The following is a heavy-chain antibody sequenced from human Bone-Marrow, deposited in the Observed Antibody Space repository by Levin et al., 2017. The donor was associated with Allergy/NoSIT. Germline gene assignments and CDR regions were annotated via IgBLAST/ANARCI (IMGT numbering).Heavy chain of an antibody. CDR1: GYRFTDYD. CDR2: FDPEQGET. V-gene: IGHV1-24*01. D-gene: IGHD3-16*02. CDR3: ATASSYDYLWGSNGFRTCDI. J-gene: IGHJ3*02. Sequence: ASVKVSCTTSGYRFTDYDIQWVRQAPGKGLEWMGGFDPEQGETIYAQNSQGRVTMTDDTSSDTAYMQLSSLRSDDTAVYYCATASSYDYLWGSNGFRTCDIWGQGTRVSISS.